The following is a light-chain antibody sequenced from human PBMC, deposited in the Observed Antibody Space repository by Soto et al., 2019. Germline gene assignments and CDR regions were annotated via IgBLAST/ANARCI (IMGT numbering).Light chain of an antibody. CDR3: QQFNNYPLT. CDR1: LGVSTT. J-gene: IGKJ5*01. CDR2: DVS. Sequence: IQMTQSPSSLSASVGDRVTITCRASLGVSTTLAWYQQKPGKAPKLLIFDVSTLERGVQSRFSGSGFGTDFTLTIKSLQPEDFGTYYCQQFNNYPLTVGQGTRLEIK. V-gene: IGKV1D-13*01.